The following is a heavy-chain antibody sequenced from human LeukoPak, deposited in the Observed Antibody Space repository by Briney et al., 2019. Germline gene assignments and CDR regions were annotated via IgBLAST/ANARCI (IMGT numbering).Heavy chain of an antibody. J-gene: IGHJ5*02. CDR1: GGSISSYY. D-gene: IGHD2-21*01. V-gene: IGHV4-59*01. CDR3: ASLVSLYSWFDP. CDR2: IFYSGNT. Sequence: SETLSLTCTVSGGSISSYYWNWIRQPPGKGLEWIGYIFYSGNTNYNPSLKSRVTISLDTSKNQFSLKLSSVTAADTAVYYCASLVSLYSWFDPWGQGTLVTVSS.